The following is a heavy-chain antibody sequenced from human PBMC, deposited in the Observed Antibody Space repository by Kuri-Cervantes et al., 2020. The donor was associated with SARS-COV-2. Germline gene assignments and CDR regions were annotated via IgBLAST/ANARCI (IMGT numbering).Heavy chain of an antibody. Sequence: SETLSLTCTVSGGSISSGDYYWSWIRQPPGKGLEWIGYIYYSGSTNYNPSLKSRVTISVDTSKDQFSLKLSSVTAADTAVYYCARDGSGSYFITHYYGMDVWGQGTTVTVSS. CDR2: IYYSGST. V-gene: IGHV4-61*08. J-gene: IGHJ6*02. CDR3: ARDGSGSYFITHYYGMDV. CDR1: GGSISSGDYY. D-gene: IGHD3-10*01.